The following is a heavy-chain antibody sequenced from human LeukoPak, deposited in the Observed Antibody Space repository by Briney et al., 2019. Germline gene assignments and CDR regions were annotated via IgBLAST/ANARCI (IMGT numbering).Heavy chain of an antibody. CDR1: GDSVSSNSAA. Sequence: SQTLSLTCAISGDSVSSNSAAWNWIRQSPSRGLEWLGRAYYRSRWYIDYAVSVKSRIVINPDTSKNHFSLQLNSVTPEDTAVYYCASSGSGSYVYWGPGTLVTVSS. J-gene: IGHJ4*02. D-gene: IGHD3-10*01. V-gene: IGHV6-1*01. CDR3: ASSGSGSYVY. CDR2: AYYRSRWYI.